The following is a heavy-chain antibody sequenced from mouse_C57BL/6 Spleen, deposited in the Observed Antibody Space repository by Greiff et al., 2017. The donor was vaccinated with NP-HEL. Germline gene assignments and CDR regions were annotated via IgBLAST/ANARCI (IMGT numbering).Heavy chain of an antibody. CDR1: GFTFSSYT. J-gene: IGHJ4*01. Sequence: EVQLVESGGGLVKPGGSLKLSCAASGFTFSSYTMSWVRQTPEKRLEWVATISGGGGNTYYPDSVKGRSTISRDDAKNTLYLQMSSLRSEDTALYYCARHLRMDYWGQGTSVTVSS. V-gene: IGHV5-9*01. D-gene: IGHD1-1*01. CDR3: ARHLRMDY. CDR2: ISGGGGNT.